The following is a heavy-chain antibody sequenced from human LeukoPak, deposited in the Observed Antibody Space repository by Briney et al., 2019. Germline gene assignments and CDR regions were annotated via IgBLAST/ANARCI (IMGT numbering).Heavy chain of an antibody. CDR2: IYYSGYT. J-gene: IGHJ4*02. D-gene: IGHD3-10*01. V-gene: IGHV4-59*08. CDR1: GGSISSNY. Sequence: SETLSLTCTVSGGSISSNYWSWIRQPPGKVLEWIGYIYYSGYTNYNPSLKSRVTIPVDTSNNQFSLKLSSVTAADTAVYYCARHFDHVGSGIYEYWGQGTLVTVSS. CDR3: ARHFDHVGSGIYEY.